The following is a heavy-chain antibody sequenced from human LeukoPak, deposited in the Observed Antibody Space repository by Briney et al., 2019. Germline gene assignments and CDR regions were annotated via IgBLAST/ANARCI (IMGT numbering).Heavy chain of an antibody. D-gene: IGHD6-13*01. CDR2: INHSGST. CDR3: ARVGKQQLAYYFDY. CDR1: DGSLSGYY. V-gene: IGHV4-34*01. Sequence: PSETLSLTCAAYDGSLSGYYWSWMRQPPGKGLEWIGEINHSGSTNYNPSLKSRVTISVDTSKNQFSLKLSSVTAADTAVYYCARVGKQQLAYYFDYWGQGTLVTVSS. J-gene: IGHJ4*02.